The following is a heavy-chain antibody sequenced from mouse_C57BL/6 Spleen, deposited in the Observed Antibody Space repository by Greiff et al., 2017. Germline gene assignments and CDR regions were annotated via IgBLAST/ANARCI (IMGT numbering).Heavy chain of an antibody. CDR2: ISYDGSN. V-gene: IGHV3-6*01. Sequence: EVQLQESGPGLVKPSQSLSLTCSVTGYSITSGYYWNWIRQFPGNKLEWMGYISYDGSNNYNPSLKNRISITRDTSKNQFFLKLNSVTTEDTATXYCARADYDVWYFDVWGTGTTVTVSS. CDR3: ARADYDVWYFDV. CDR1: GYSITSGYY. J-gene: IGHJ1*03. D-gene: IGHD2-4*01.